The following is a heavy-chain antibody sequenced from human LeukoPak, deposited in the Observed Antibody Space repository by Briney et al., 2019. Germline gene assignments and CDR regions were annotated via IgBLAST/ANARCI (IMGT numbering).Heavy chain of an antibody. Sequence: PGRSLRLSCAASGFTFSSYAMHWVRRAPGKGLEWVAVISYDGSNKYYADSVKGRFTISRDNAKNSLYLQMNSLRAEDTAVYYCARDRDIEDDFSGSYYMDVWGKGTTVTVSS. D-gene: IGHD3-3*01. CDR1: GFTFSSYA. CDR3: ARDRDIEDDFSGSYYMDV. CDR2: ISYDGSNK. J-gene: IGHJ6*03. V-gene: IGHV3-30*04.